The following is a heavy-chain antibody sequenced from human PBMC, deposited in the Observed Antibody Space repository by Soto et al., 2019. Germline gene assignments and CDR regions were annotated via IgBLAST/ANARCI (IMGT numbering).Heavy chain of an antibody. D-gene: IGHD5-18*01. Sequence: QVQLVQSGAEVKKPGASVKVSRKASGYTFTSYAMHWVRQAPGQRLEWMGWINAGNGNTKYSQKFQGRVTITRDTSASTAYMELSSLRSEDTAVYYCVRDLGYSYGYWFDPWGQGTLVTVSS. CDR2: INAGNGNT. J-gene: IGHJ5*02. CDR3: VRDLGYSYGYWFDP. CDR1: GYTFTSYA. V-gene: IGHV1-3*01.